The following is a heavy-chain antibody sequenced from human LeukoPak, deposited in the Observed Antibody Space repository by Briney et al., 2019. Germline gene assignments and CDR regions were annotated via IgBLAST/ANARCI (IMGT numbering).Heavy chain of an antibody. CDR1: GYTFTSYY. V-gene: IGHV1-46*01. CDR3: ARDHESGGYSGYDPFDY. D-gene: IGHD5-12*01. CDR2: INPTGGST. Sequence: ASVKVSCKASGYTFTSYYMHWVRQAPGQGLEWMGLINPTGGSTGYAQKFRGRVTMTRDMSTSTAYMELSSLRSEDTAVYYCARDHESGGYSGYDPFDYWGQGTLVTVSS. J-gene: IGHJ4*02.